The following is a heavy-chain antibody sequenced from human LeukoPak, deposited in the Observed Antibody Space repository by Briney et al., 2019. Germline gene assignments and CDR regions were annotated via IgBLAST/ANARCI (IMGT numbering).Heavy chain of an antibody. CDR3: AREYDSSWPS. D-gene: IGHD3-22*01. CDR2: ISDNSAKA. CDR1: GFSFRTYA. Sequence: GGSLRLSCAASGFSFRTYAMSWVRQAPGKGLEWVSAISDNSAKAYYADSVKGRFTISRDNSKNTLFVQMNSLRAEDTAIYYCAREYDSSWPSWGPGTLVTVSS. V-gene: IGHV3-23*01. J-gene: IGHJ5*02.